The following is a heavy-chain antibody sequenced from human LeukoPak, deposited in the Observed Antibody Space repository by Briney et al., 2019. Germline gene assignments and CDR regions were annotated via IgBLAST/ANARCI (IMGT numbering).Heavy chain of an antibody. CDR1: GYTFTSYG. CDR3: ARGTDSSGYCYYFYGMDV. D-gene: IGHD3-22*01. J-gene: IGHJ6*02. Sequence: ASVKVSCKASGYTFTSYGINWVRQATGQGLEWMGWMNPNSGNTGYAQKFQGRVTMTRITSISTAYMELSSLRSEDTAVYYCARGTDSSGYCYYFYGMDVWGQGTTATVSS. CDR2: MNPNSGNT. V-gene: IGHV1-8*01.